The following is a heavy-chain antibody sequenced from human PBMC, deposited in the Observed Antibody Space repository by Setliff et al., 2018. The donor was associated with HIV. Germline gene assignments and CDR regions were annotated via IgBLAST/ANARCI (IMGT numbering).Heavy chain of an antibody. D-gene: IGHD3-9*01. V-gene: IGHV4-34*01. J-gene: IGHJ3*02. CDR2: INFGGGT. CDR1: DGSRSGIH. CDR3: ARRESYYDILTGPAFDAFDI. Sequence: SETLSLTCAVFDGSRSGIHWSWIRQPPGKGLEWIAEINFGGGTNHNPSLKSRVTISVDTSKKQFSLKLSSVTAADTAMYYCARRESYYDILTGPAFDAFDIWGQGTMVTVSS.